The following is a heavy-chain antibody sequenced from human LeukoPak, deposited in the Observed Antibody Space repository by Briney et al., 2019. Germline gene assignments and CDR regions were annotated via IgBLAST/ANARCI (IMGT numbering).Heavy chain of an antibody. CDR3: ARDKWGGSDYYMDV. J-gene: IGHJ6*03. Sequence: SETLSLTCAVYGGSFSAYYWSWIRQPPGKGLEWIGEINHSGTTKCNPSLKSRVTISVDTSENQFSLELSSVTAADTAIYYCARDKWGGSDYYMDVWGKGATVTVSS. V-gene: IGHV4-34*01. D-gene: IGHD7-27*01. CDR2: INHSGTT. CDR1: GGSFSAYY.